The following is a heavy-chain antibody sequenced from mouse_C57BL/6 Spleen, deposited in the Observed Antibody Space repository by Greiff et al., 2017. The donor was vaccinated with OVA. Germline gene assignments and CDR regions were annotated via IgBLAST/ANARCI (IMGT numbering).Heavy chain of an antibody. CDR2: ISYDGSN. V-gene: IGHV3-6*01. CDR1: GYSITRGYY. Sequence: DVLLVESGPGLVKPSPSLSLTCSVTGYSITRGYYWYLIRQFPGNQLEWMDYISYDGSNNYNPSLKNKISITRDTSKNQFFLKLNSVTTEDTATYYCAREIYYGYDGGLAYWGQGTSVTVSA. D-gene: IGHD2-2*01. CDR3: AREIYYGYDGGLAY. J-gene: IGHJ3*01.